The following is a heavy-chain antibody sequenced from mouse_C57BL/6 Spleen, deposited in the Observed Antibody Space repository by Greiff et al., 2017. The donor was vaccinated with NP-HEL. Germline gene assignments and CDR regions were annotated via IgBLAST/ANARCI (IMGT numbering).Heavy chain of an antibody. CDR2: ISDGGSYT. V-gene: IGHV5-4*01. CDR3: ARDRTMVTTGYFDY. J-gene: IGHJ2*01. Sequence: EVQLQQSGGGLVKPGGSLKLSCAASGFTFSSYAMSWVRQTPEKRLEWVATISDGGSYTYYPDNVKGRFTISRDNAKNNLYLQMSHLKSEDTAMYYCARDRTMVTTGYFDYWGQGTTLTVSS. D-gene: IGHD2-2*01. CDR1: GFTFSSYA.